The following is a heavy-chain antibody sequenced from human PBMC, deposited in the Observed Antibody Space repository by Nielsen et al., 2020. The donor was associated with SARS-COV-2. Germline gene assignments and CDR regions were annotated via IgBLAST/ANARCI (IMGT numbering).Heavy chain of an antibody. CDR3: ARGQQLPDY. CDR2: IYSGGST. V-gene: IGHV3-66*01. D-gene: IGHD6-13*01. J-gene: IGHJ4*02. CDR1: GFTVSSNY. Sequence: GESLKISCAASGFTVSSNYMSWVRQAPGEGLEWVSVIYSGGSTYYADSVKGRFTISRDNSKNTLYLQMNSLRAEDTAVYYCARGQQLPDYWGQGTLVTVSS.